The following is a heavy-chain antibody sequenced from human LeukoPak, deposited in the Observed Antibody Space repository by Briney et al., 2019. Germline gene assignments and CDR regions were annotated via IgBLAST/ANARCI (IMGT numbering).Heavy chain of an antibody. CDR2: ISSSSSTI. V-gene: IGHV3-48*01. CDR3: ARDKPTEEFSADY. D-gene: IGHD3-10*01. Sequence: GGSLRLSCAASGFTVSSNYMSWVRQAPGKGLEWVSYISSSSSTIYYADSVKGRFTISRDNAKNSLYLQMNSLRAEDTAVYYCARDKPTEEFSADYWGQGTLVTVSS. J-gene: IGHJ4*02. CDR1: GFTVSSNY.